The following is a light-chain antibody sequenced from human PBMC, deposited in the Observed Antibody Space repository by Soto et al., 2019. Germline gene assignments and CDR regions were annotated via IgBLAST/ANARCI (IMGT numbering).Light chain of an antibody. Sequence: DIQMTQSLASLSASVGDRVTITCRASQGISNDLVWYQQKSGKVPKVLIYAASTLQSGVPSRFSGSGSGTDFTLTINSLQPEDVATYYCQRYNSAPFTFGPGTKVEI. V-gene: IGKV1-27*01. CDR2: AAS. CDR1: QGISND. CDR3: QRYNSAPFT. J-gene: IGKJ3*01.